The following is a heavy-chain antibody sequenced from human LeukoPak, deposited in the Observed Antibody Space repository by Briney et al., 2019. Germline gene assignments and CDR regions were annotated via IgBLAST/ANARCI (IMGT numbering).Heavy chain of an antibody. Sequence: GGSLRLSCAASGCTVSSNYMSWVRQAPGKGLEWVSVIYSGGSTYYADSVKGRFTISRDNSKNTLYLQMNSLRAEDTAVYYCARVSGSGSYKSFDYWGQGTLVTVSS. D-gene: IGHD3-10*01. V-gene: IGHV3-53*01. J-gene: IGHJ4*02. CDR2: IYSGGST. CDR3: ARVSGSGSYKSFDY. CDR1: GCTVSSNY.